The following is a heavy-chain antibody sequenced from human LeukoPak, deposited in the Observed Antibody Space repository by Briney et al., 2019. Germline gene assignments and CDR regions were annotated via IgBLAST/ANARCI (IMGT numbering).Heavy chain of an antibody. J-gene: IGHJ4*02. V-gene: IGHV3-21*01. CDR2: ISSSSSYI. Sequence: KPGGSLRLSCAASGFTFSSYSMNWVRQAPGKGLEWVSSISSSSSYIYYADSVKGRFTISRDNANNSLYLQMNSLRAEDTAVYYCARESRDGYNYAPVDYWGQGTLVTVSS. D-gene: IGHD5-24*01. CDR1: GFTFSSYS. CDR3: ARESRDGYNYAPVDY.